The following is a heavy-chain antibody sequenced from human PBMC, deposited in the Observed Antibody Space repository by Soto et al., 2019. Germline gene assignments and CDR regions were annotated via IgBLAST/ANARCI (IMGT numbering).Heavy chain of an antibody. Sequence: GGSLRLSCAASGFTFDDYAMHWVRQAPGKGLEWVSGISWNSGSIGYADSVKGRFTISRDNAKNSLYLQMNRLRAEDTALYYGAKIGAAAGYYYGMDVWGQGTTVTVSS. J-gene: IGHJ6*02. CDR1: GFTFDDYA. D-gene: IGHD6-13*01. CDR2: ISWNSGSI. V-gene: IGHV3-9*01. CDR3: AKIGAAAGYYYGMDV.